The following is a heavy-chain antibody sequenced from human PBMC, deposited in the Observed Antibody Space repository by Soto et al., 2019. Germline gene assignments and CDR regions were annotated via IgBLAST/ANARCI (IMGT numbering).Heavy chain of an antibody. D-gene: IGHD2-21*02. CDR2: IIPIFGTA. J-gene: IGHJ5*02. Sequence: QVQLVQSGAEVKKPGSSVKVSCKASGGTFSSYAISWVRQAPGQGLEWMGGIIPIFGTANYAQKFQGRVTITADESTSTAYMELSRLRAEDTVVYYCARDALRHVVVTAIPGWFDPWGQGTLVTVSS. CDR3: ARDALRHVVVTAIPGWFDP. V-gene: IGHV1-69*12. CDR1: GGTFSSYA.